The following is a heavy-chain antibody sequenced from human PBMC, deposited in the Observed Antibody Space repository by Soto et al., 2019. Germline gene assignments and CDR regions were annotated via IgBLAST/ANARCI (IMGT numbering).Heavy chain of an antibody. CDR3: ARSRVGAKDDAFDI. V-gene: IGHV5-51*01. J-gene: IGHJ3*02. D-gene: IGHD1-26*01. CDR1: GYSFTRYW. Sequence: GESLKISCKGSGYSFTRYWIGWVRQMPGKGLEWMGINYPGDSDTRYSPSFKGQVTISADKSISTAYLQWSSLKASATAMYYCARSRVGAKDDAFDIWGQGTMVTVSS. CDR2: NYPGDSDT.